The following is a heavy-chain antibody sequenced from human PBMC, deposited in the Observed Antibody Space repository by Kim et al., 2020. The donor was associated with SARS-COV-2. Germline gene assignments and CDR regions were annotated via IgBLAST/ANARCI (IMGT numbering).Heavy chain of an antibody. D-gene: IGHD3-10*01. Sequence: SETLSLTCTVSGGSISSGGYYWSWIRQHPGKGLEWIGYIYYSGSTYYNPSLKSRVTISVDTSKNQFSLKLSSVTAADTAVYYCARGGYYGSGSYFHWFDPWGQGTLVTVSS. V-gene: IGHV4-31*03. J-gene: IGHJ5*02. CDR2: IYYSGST. CDR1: GGSISSGGYY. CDR3: ARGGYYGSGSYFHWFDP.